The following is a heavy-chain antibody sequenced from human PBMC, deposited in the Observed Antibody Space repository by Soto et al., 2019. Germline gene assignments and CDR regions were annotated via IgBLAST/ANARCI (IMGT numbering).Heavy chain of an antibody. J-gene: IGHJ4*02. CDR1: GGSFSGYY. Sequence: PSETLSLTCAVYGGSFSGYYWSWIRQPPGKGLEWIGEINHSGSTNYNPSLESRVTISVDSSKNQFSLKLTSVTAADTAVYYCARVPTMVRGVISGDDYFDYWGQGTLVTVSS. CDR2: INHSGST. V-gene: IGHV4-34*01. CDR3: ARVPTMVRGVISGDDYFDY. D-gene: IGHD3-10*01.